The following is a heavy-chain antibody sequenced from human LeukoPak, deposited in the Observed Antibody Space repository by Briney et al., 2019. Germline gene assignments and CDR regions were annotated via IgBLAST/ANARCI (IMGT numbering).Heavy chain of an antibody. Sequence: GGSLRLSCAAPGFTVSSKYMSWVRQAPGKGLEWVSVIYSGGSTYYADSVKGRFTISRDDSKNTVDLQMNSLRVEDTAVYYRAMRGNTWYDCWGQGTLVTVSS. CDR2: IYSGGST. V-gene: IGHV3-53*01. CDR3: AMRGNTWYDC. D-gene: IGHD6-13*01. CDR1: GFTVSSKY. J-gene: IGHJ4*02.